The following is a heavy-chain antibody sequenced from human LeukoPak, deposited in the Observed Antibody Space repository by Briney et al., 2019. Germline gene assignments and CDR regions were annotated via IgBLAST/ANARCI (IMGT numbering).Heavy chain of an antibody. J-gene: IGHJ6*03. CDR1: GYTFTGYY. CDR3: AREAYASGSFRTDYYYMDV. CDR2: ISPTSGGT. V-gene: IGHV1-2*02. D-gene: IGHD3-10*01. Sequence: ASVKVSCKASGYTFTGYYMHGVRQAPGQGLEWMGWISPTSGGTNYAQKFQGRVTMTRHTSISTAYMELSRLRSDDTAVYYCAREAYASGSFRTDYYYMDVWGKGTTVTISS.